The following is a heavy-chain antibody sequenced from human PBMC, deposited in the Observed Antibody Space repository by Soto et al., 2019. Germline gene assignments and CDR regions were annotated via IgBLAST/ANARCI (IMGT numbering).Heavy chain of an antibody. Sequence: QVQLQESGPGLVKPSQTLSLTCTVSGGSISSGGYYWSWIRQHPGKGLEWIGYTYYSGGSYYNPSLKGRVTISVDTSKNQFSRKLSSVTAADTAVYYCARGRGTVTTVTTHLDYSGQGTLVTVSS. CDR1: GGSISSGGYY. V-gene: IGHV4-31*03. D-gene: IGHD4-17*01. J-gene: IGHJ4*02. CDR3: ARGRGTVTTVTTHLDY. CDR2: TYYSGGS.